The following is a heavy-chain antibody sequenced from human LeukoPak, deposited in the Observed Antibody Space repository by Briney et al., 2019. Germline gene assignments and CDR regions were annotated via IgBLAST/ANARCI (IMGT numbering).Heavy chain of an antibody. CDR1: GFTFSSYG. CDR3: ATVVVPAALAAAFDI. CDR2: IRYDGSNK. Sequence: GRSLRLSCAASGFTFSSYGMHWVRQAPGKGLEWVAFIRYDGSNKYYADSVKGRFTISRDNSKNTLYLQMNSLRAEDTAVYYCATVVVPAALAAAFDIWGQGTMVTVSS. J-gene: IGHJ3*02. D-gene: IGHD2-2*01. V-gene: IGHV3-30*02.